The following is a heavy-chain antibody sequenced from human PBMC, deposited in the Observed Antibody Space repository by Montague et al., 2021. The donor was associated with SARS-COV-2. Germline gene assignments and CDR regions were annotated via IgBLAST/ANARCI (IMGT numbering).Heavy chain of an antibody. D-gene: IGHD6-13*01. CDR3: GRQGSSSSWYGGYYYGMDV. CDR1: GGSISSSSYY. CDR2: IYYSGST. Sequence: SETLSLTCTVSGGSISSSSYYWGWIRQPPGKGLEWIGSIYYSGSTYYNPSLKSRVTISVDTSKNQFSLKLSSVTAADTAVYYCGRQGSSSSWYGGYYYGMDVWAKGPRSPSP. V-gene: IGHV4-39*01. J-gene: IGHJ6*02.